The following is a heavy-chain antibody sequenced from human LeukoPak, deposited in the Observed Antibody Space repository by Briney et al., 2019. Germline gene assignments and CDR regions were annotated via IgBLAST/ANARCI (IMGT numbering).Heavy chain of an antibody. Sequence: ASVKVSCKASGYTFTSYGISWVRQAPGQGLEWMGWISGYNGNTNYAQQKLQGRVTMTTDTSTSTAYMELRSLRSDDTAVYYCARDLKRGYSSGRYSWGTGSSNDYWGQGTLVTVSS. D-gene: IGHD6-19*01. V-gene: IGHV1-18*01. CDR1: GYTFTSYG. CDR2: ISGYNGNT. CDR3: ARDLKRGYSSGRYSWGTGSSNDY. J-gene: IGHJ4*02.